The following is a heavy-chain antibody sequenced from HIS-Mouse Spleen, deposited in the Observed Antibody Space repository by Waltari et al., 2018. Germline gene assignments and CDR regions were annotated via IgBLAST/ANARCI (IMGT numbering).Heavy chain of an antibody. V-gene: IGHV4-39*01. J-gene: IGHJ3*02. CDR2: IYYSGRT. Sequence: QLQLQESGPGLVKPSETLSLTCTVSGGSISSSSSHWGWIRQPPGKGLEWIGSIYYSGRTYYNPSLKSRVTISVDTSKSQFSLKLSSVTAADTAVYYCASPIAVAGTGDAFDIWGQGTMVTVSS. CDR1: GGSISSSSSH. CDR3: ASPIAVAGTGDAFDI. D-gene: IGHD6-19*01.